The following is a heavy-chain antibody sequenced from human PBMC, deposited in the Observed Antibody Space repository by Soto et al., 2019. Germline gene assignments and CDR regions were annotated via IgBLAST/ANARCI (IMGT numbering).Heavy chain of an antibody. D-gene: IGHD3-10*01. CDR3: ARLRRFGTVDY. Sequence: GGSLRLSCAASGLTVSSNSMSWVRQAPGKGLEWVSVIYSGGSTYYADSVKGRFTISRHNSKNTLYLQMNSLRAEGTAVYYCARLRRFGTVDYWGQGTLVTVSS. CDR2: IYSGGST. V-gene: IGHV3-53*04. CDR1: GLTVSSNS. J-gene: IGHJ4*02.